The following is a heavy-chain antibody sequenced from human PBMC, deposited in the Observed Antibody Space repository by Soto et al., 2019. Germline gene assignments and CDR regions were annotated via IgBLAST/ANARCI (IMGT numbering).Heavy chain of an antibody. J-gene: IGHJ5*01. CDR3: AKRIGSSWFYS. Sequence: SQTLSLTCAISGDSVSTNSATWDWIRHSPSRGLEWLGRTYYRSKWYNDYAVSVKGRITINPDTSNNQLSLQLNSVTPDDTAVYYFAKRIGSSWFYSWGQRTLVTVS. D-gene: IGHD6-13*01. V-gene: IGHV6-1*01. CDR2: TYYRSKWYN. CDR1: GDSVSTNSAT.